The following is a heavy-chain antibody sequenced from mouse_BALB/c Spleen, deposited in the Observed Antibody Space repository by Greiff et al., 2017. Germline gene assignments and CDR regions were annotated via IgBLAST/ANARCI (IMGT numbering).Heavy chain of an antibody. J-gene: IGHJ4*01. CDR3: ARERTYYRYADAMDY. CDR1: GYSITSGYY. CDR2: ISYDGSN. D-gene: IGHD2-14*01. V-gene: IGHV3-6*02. Sequence: EVQLMESGPGLVKPSQSLSLTCSVTGYSITSGYYGNWIRQFPGNKLEWMGYISYDGSNNYNPSLKNRISITRDTSKNQFFLKLNSVTTEDTATYYCARERTYYRYADAMDYWGQGTSVTVSS.